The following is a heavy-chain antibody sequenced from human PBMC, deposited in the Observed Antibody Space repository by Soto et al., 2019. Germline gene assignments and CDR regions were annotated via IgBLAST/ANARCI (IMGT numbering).Heavy chain of an antibody. J-gene: IGHJ4*02. CDR3: VGGAGWVLDF. D-gene: IGHD1-26*01. CDR2: IRQDGTET. V-gene: IGHV3-7*01. CDR1: GFTFSTYW. Sequence: EAQLVESGGGLVQPGGSLRLSCAASGFTFSTYWMNWVRQAPGMGLEWLAIIRQDGTETHYVDSVKGRFTIARDNTKNSLFLQMNNLSAGERAVYYCVGGAGWVLDFWGQGALVSVSS.